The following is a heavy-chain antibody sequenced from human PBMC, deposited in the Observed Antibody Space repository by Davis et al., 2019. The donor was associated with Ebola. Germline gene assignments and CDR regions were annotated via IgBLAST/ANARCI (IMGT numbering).Heavy chain of an antibody. D-gene: IGHD4-11*01. J-gene: IGHJ5*02. Sequence: PSETLSLTCTVSGGSISSSSYYWGWIRQHPGKGLEWIGYIYYSGTTYYNPSLKSRVTLSVDTSKNQFSLKVRSVTAADTAVYYCARTTVTTFWFDPWGQGTLVTVSS. CDR3: ARTTVTTFWFDP. CDR2: IYYSGTT. CDR1: GGSISSSSYY. V-gene: IGHV4-31*03.